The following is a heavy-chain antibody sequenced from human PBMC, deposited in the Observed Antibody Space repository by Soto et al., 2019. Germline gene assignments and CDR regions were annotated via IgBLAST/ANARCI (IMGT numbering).Heavy chain of an antibody. CDR3: ARDRHPVVAAPRFDP. CDR2: IYYSGST. D-gene: IGHD2-15*01. CDR1: GGSISSGGYY. Sequence: PSETLSLTCTVSGGSISSGGYYWSWIRQHPGKGLEWIGYIYYSGSTYYNPSLKSRVTISVDTSKNQFSLKLSSVTAADTAVYYCARDRHPVVAAPRFDPWGQGTLVTVSS. V-gene: IGHV4-30-4*08. J-gene: IGHJ5*02.